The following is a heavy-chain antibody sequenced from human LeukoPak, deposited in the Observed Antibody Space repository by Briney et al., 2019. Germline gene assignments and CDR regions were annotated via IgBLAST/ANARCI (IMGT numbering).Heavy chain of an antibody. D-gene: IGHD6-19*01. CDR2: INPSGGST. V-gene: IGHV1-46*01. CDR1: GYTFTSDY. Sequence: ASVKVSCKASGYTFTSDYMHWVRQAPGQGLEWMGIINPSGGSTSYAQKFQGGVTMTRDTSTSTVYMELSSLRSEDTAVYYCATLSTPPVAVAGTVDAFDIWGQGTMVTVSS. CDR3: ATLSTPPVAVAGTVDAFDI. J-gene: IGHJ3*02.